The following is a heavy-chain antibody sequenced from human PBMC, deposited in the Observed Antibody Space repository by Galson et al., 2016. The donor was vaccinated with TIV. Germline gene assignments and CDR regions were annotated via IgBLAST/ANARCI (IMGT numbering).Heavy chain of an antibody. Sequence: SLTCAVSGYSISSGYYWGWVRQPPGKGLEWLGNICHTETTYYNPSLESRVSISVDTSKNQFSLRLSSVTAADTAVYYCVRIGMPRESCSCYACPGIFDTWGQGILVTVSS. CDR2: ICHTETT. J-gene: IGHJ5*02. D-gene: IGHD3-22*01. CDR1: GYSISSGYY. V-gene: IGHV4-38-2*01. CDR3: VRIGMPRESCSCYACPGIFDT.